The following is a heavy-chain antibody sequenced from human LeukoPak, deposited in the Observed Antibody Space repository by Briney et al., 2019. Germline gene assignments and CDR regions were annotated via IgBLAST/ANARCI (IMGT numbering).Heavy chain of an antibody. CDR3: ARRKAKTPNYFDY. Sequence: PSETLSLTCTVSGDSINDYYWTWIRQPLGKGLEWIGYIYYSGNTNYNPSLKSRVTISLDTSKNQFSLKLTSVTAADTAMYYCARRKAKTPNYFDYWGQGALVTVSS. CDR2: IYYSGNT. J-gene: IGHJ4*02. V-gene: IGHV4-59*08. CDR1: GDSINDYY.